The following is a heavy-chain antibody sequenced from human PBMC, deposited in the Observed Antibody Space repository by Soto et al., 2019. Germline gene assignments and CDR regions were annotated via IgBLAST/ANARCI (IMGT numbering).Heavy chain of an antibody. CDR2: SRNRGNNYVT. V-gene: IGHV3-72*01. J-gene: IGHJ5*02. CDR3: VTYFGYISGP. D-gene: IGHD5-18*01. Sequence: GGSLRLSCEGSGFTLSDHYMDWVRQAPGKGLEWVGRSRNRGNNYVTEYAASVKGRFTTSRDDSKNSVHLQMNSLKTEDTARYHCVTYFGYISGPWGQGTLVTVSS. CDR1: GFTLSDHY.